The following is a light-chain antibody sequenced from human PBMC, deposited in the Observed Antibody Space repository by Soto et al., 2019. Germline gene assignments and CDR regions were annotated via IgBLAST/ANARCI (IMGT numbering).Light chain of an antibody. J-gene: IGKJ5*01. CDR1: QTVSSS. CDR3: QQYGGSPRIT. Sequence: EIVLTQSPATLSLSPGERATLSCRASQTVSSSLAWYQQKPGQAPRLLIYDASNRATGIPARFSGSGSGTDFTLTISSLEPEDVAIYYCQQYGGSPRITFGQGTRLEN. V-gene: IGKV3-11*01. CDR2: DAS.